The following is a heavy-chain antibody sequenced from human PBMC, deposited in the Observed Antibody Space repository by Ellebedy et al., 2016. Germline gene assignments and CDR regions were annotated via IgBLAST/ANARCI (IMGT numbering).Heavy chain of an antibody. CDR3: ARRGDTAMVMGYWYFDL. D-gene: IGHD5-18*01. CDR2: IYYSGST. CDR1: GGSISSSSYY. V-gene: IGHV4-39*01. J-gene: IGHJ2*01. Sequence: SETLSLTCTVSGGSISSSSYYWGWIRQPPGKGLEWIGSIYYSGSTYYNPSLKSRVTISVDTSKNQFSLKLSSVTAADTAVYYCARRGDTAMVMGYWYFDLWGRGTLVTVSS.